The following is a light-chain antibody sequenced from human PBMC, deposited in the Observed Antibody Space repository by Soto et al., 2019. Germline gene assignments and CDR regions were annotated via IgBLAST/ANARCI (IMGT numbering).Light chain of an antibody. CDR2: EGS. J-gene: IGLJ1*01. Sequence: QSVLTQPASVSGSPGQSITISCTGTSSDVGSYNLVSWYQQHPGKAPKLMIYEGSKRPSGVSNRFSGSKSGNTASLTISGLQAAEEDDYYCQSFENGLLAYVFGTGTKATV. CDR1: SSDVGSYNL. V-gene: IGLV2-23*01. CDR3: QSFENGLLAYV.